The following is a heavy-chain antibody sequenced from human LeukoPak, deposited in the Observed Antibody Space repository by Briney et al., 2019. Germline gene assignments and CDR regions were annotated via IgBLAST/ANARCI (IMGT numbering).Heavy chain of an antibody. CDR3: AREIYCSSTSCQGYYYMDV. V-gene: IGHV4-38-2*02. CDR2: IYHSGST. Sequence: SETLSLTCAVSGYSIGSGYYWGWIRQPPGKGLEWIGSIYHSGSTYYNPSLKSRVTISVDTSKNQFSLKLSSVTAADTAVYYCAREIYCSSTSCQGYYYMDVWGKGTTVTVSS. D-gene: IGHD2-2*01. J-gene: IGHJ6*03. CDR1: GYSIGSGYY.